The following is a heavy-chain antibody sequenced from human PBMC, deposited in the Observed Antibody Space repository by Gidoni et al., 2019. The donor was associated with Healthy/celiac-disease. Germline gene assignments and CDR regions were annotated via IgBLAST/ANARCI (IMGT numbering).Heavy chain of an antibody. CDR3: TTDAGKGYDILTGYFDY. D-gene: IGHD3-9*01. Sequence: EVLPVLSGGASVMPGGPLTLLCAASGFLCLMRASCWVRQGPGKGPGWVGSSKRKTEGGTTDYAAPVKGRFTIKRDDSKNTLYLQMNSLKTEDTAVYYCTTDAGKGYDILTGYFDYWGQGTLVTVSS. V-gene: IGHV3-15*02. J-gene: IGHJ4*02. CDR1: GFLCLMRA. CDR2: SKRKTEGGTT.